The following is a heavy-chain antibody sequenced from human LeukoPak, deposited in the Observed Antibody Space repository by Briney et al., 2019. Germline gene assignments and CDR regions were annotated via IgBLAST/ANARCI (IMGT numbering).Heavy chain of an antibody. CDR3: AKDRGTTWSFDY. CDR1: GFTFSSDG. CDR2: ISYDGINK. Sequence: GGSLSLSCAASGFTFSSDGMHWVRPAPGKGLEWVAMISYDGINKYYADYGKARFTISRDNCKNMLYLKMNSLRAEDTALYYCAKDRGTTWSFDYWGQGTLVTVSS. J-gene: IGHJ4*02. V-gene: IGHV3-30*02. D-gene: IGHD6-13*01.